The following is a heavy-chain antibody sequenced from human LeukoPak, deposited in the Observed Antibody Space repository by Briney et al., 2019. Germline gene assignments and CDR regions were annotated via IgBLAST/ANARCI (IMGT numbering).Heavy chain of an antibody. D-gene: IGHD3-10*01. CDR3: ARGGYYGSGNDFRFDP. Sequence: SETLSLTCTVSGYSISSGYYWGWIRQPPGKGLEWIGSIYHSGSTYYNPSLKSRVTISVDTSKNRFSLKLKSVTAADTAVYYCARGGYYGSGNDFRFDPWGQGTLVTVSS. V-gene: IGHV4-38-2*02. J-gene: IGHJ5*02. CDR2: IYHSGST. CDR1: GYSISSGYY.